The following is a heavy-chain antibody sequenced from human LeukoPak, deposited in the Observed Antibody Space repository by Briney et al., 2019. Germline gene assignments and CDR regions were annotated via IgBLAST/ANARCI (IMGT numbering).Heavy chain of an antibody. CDR2: ISSSGTI. J-gene: IGHJ4*02. CDR3: AKDPEDIVVVVAAYPDY. Sequence: GGSLRLSCAASGFTFSSYSMNWVRQAPGKGLEWISYISSSGTIYYVDSVKGRFTISRDNAKNSLYLQMNSLRAEDTAVYYCAKDPEDIVVVVAAYPDYWGQGTLVTVSS. V-gene: IGHV3-48*01. CDR1: GFTFSSYS. D-gene: IGHD2-15*01.